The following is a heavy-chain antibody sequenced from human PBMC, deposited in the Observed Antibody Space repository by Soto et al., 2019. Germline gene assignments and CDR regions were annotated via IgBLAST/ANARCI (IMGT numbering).Heavy chain of an antibody. CDR2: IYYSGST. V-gene: IGHV4-59*01. CDR1: GDSISSYY. D-gene: IGHD6-13*01. J-gene: IGHJ6*02. Sequence: SETLSLTCTVSGDSISSYYWSWIRQPPGKGLEWIGYIYYSGSTNYNPSLKSRVTISVDTSKNQYSLNLSSVTAADTAVYYCASSNMAAAGFYYYGMDVWGRGTTVTVSS. CDR3: ASSNMAAAGFYYYGMDV.